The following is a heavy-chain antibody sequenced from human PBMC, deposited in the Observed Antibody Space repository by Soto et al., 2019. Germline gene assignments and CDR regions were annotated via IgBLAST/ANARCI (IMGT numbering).Heavy chain of an antibody. Sequence: EVQVLDSGGGLVQPGGSLRLSCAASGFTFSSYAMNWVRQAPGKGLEWVSVISGSGGSTYYADSVKGRFTISRDNSKNPLYLQMNSLRAEDTALYYCARRGPGTYFDYWGQGTLVTVSS. V-gene: IGHV3-23*01. J-gene: IGHJ4*02. D-gene: IGHD6-13*01. CDR1: GFTFSSYA. CDR2: ISGSGGST. CDR3: ARRGPGTYFDY.